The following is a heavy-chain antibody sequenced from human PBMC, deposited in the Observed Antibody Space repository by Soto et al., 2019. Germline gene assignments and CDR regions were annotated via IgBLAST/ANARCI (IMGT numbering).Heavy chain of an antibody. CDR2: IVVGTGNT. D-gene: IGHD3-9*01. CDR1: GFTLSKSA. CDR3: ATNTPGTGWFNSYHYYGMDL. J-gene: IGHJ6*02. Sequence: GASVKVSFKASGFTLSKSAVQWVRQARGQRLEWIGRIVVGTGNTDYAQKFQERVTITRDMSTRTAYMELSSLRSDDTAGYYCATNTPGTGWFNSYHYYGMDLWGQGTTVTVSS. V-gene: IGHV1-58*01.